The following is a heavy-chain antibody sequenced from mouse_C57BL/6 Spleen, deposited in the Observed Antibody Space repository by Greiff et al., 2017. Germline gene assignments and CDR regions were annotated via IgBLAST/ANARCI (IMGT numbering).Heavy chain of an antibody. Sequence: VHLKQSGAELVRPGASVKLSCTASGFNIKDDYMHWVKQRPEQGLEWIGWIDPENGDTEYASKFQGKATITADTSSNTAYLQLSSLTSEDTAVYYCTTNYYGSSIDYWGQGTTLTVSS. J-gene: IGHJ2*01. CDR1: GFNIKDDY. D-gene: IGHD1-1*01. CDR2: IDPENGDT. V-gene: IGHV14-4*01. CDR3: TTNYYGSSIDY.